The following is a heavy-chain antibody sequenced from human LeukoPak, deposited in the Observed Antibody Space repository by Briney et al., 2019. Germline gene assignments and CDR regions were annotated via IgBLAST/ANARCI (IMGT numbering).Heavy chain of an antibody. J-gene: IGHJ6*03. CDR3: ARVGYDFWSGYYKFYYYYYMDV. V-gene: IGHV4-59*01. CDR1: GGSFSGYY. D-gene: IGHD3-3*01. Sequence: SETLSLTCTVSGGSFSGYYWSWIRQPPGKGLEWIGYIYYSGSTNYNPSLKSRVTISVDTSKNQFSLKLSSVTAADTAVYYCARVGYDFWSGYYKFYYYYYMDVWGKGTTVTVSS. CDR2: IYYSGST.